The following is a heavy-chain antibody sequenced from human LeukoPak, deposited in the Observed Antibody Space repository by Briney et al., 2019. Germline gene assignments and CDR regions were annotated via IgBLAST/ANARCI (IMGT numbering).Heavy chain of an antibody. J-gene: IGHJ4*02. CDR2: IYYSGNT. D-gene: IGHD3-22*01. CDR1: GGSVNSGSYY. V-gene: IGHV4-61*01. CDR3: ATWYYYDSRGLHTEGRPFDC. Sequence: SETLSLTCSVSGGSVNSGSYYWTWIRQPPGKGLEWIGYIYYSGNTNYNPSLKSRVTIARDTSKNQFSLNLRSVTAADTAVYYCATWYYYDSRGLHTEGRPFDCWRQGTLVTVSS.